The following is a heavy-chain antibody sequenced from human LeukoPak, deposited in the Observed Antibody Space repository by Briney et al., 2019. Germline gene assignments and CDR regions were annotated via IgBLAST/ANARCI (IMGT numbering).Heavy chain of an antibody. CDR3: ARGVFYYDTSGRGYYFDY. Sequence: SETLSLTCTVSGGSIGSYYWSWIRQPAGKGLEWIGRIYTSGGTVYNPSLKSRVTMSVDTSKNQFSLKLSSVTAADPAVYYCARGVFYYDTSGRGYYFDYWGQGTLVTVSS. J-gene: IGHJ4*02. D-gene: IGHD3-22*01. CDR2: IYTSGGT. CDR1: GGSIGSYY. V-gene: IGHV4-4*07.